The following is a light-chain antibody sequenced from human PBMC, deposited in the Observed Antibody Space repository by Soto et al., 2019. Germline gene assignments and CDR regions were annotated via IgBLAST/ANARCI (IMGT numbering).Light chain of an antibody. CDR3: QQYCATPWT. CDR2: WAS. V-gene: IGKV4-1*01. J-gene: IGKJ1*01. CDR1: QSVLSSSNNKNY. Sequence: DIVMTQSPDSLSVSLGERATINCKSSQSVLSSSNNKNYLAWYQQKPGQPPKLLIYWASTRESGVPDRFSGSGSVTDFTLTISSLQAEDVAVYYCQQYCATPWTFGQGTKVEIK.